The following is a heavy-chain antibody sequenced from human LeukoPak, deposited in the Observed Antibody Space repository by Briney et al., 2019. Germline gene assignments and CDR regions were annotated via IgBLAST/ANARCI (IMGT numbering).Heavy chain of an antibody. V-gene: IGHV1-46*01. D-gene: IGHD6-13*01. J-gene: IGHJ4*02. CDR3: ARGVKDAAAAGTGY. Sequence: ASLQVSCKASGYSFTDYYIHWVRQAPGQGLEWMGIINPSGGSTSYAQKFQGRVTMTRDTSTSTVYMELSSLRSEDTAVYYCARGVKDAAAAGTGYWGQGTLVTVSS. CDR2: INPSGGST. CDR1: GYSFTDYY.